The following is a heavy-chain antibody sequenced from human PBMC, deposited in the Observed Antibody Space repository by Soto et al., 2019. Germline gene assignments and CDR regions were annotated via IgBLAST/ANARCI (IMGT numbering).Heavy chain of an antibody. V-gene: IGHV4-4*02. CDR3: ARTGHLFEY. J-gene: IGHJ4*02. CDR2: IYHSGTT. Sequence: SETLSLTCAVSGDSISSSNWWSWVRQPPGKGLEWIGEIYHSGTTNYNPYLKSRVTISMDKSKNQFSLKLSSVTAADTAVYYCARTGHLFEYWGQGISVTVSA. CDR1: GDSISSSNW.